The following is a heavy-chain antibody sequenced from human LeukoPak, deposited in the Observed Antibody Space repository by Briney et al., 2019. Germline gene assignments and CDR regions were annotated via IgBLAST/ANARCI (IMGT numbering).Heavy chain of an antibody. CDR1: GGSISSYY. J-gene: IGHJ3*02. CDR2: IYYSGST. Sequence: PSETLSLTCTVSGGSISSYYWSWIRQPPGKGLEWIGYIYYSGSTNYNPSLKSRVTISVDTSKNQFSLKLSSVTAADTAVYYCAREAGYYDSSGYYYGDKGAFDIWGQGTMVTVSS. CDR3: AREAGYYDSSGYYYGDKGAFDI. D-gene: IGHD3-22*01. V-gene: IGHV4-59*01.